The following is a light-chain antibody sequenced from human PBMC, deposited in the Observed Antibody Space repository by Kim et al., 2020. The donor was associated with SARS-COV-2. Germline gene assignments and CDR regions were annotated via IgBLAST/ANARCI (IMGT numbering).Light chain of an antibody. J-gene: IGKJ1*01. CDR2: GAS. CDR1: QRVSSNY. Sequence: EIVLTQSPGTLSLSPGERATLSCMAGQRVSSNYLAWYQHKPGQTPRVLIYGASSRVTGIPDRFSGSGSGTDFTLTINRLEPEDFAVYYCQQYASSPWTFGQGTKVDIK. V-gene: IGKV3-20*01. CDR3: QQYASSPWT.